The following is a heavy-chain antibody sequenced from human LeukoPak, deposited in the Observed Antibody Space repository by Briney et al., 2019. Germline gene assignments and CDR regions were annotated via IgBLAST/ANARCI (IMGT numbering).Heavy chain of an antibody. D-gene: IGHD1-14*01. CDR1: ELTVSSNC. J-gene: IGHJ4*02. Sequence: GGSLRLSCAASELTVSSNCMTWVRQAPGKGLEWVSFVYSDGSTYYADSVRGRFTIPRDNSKNTLFLQMNSLRAEDTAVYYCARRAGIYSHPYDYWGQGTLVTVSS. CDR2: VYSDGST. V-gene: IGHV3-53*01. CDR3: ARRAGIYSHPYDY.